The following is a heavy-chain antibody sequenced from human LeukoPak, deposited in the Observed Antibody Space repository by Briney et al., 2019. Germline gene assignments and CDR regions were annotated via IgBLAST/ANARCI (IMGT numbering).Heavy chain of an antibody. CDR2: IHTSGST. CDR3: ARDRYYYDSSGYYQLDY. J-gene: IGHJ4*02. D-gene: IGHD3-22*01. Sequence: PSETLSLTCTVSSGSISSYYWSWIRQPAGKGLEWIGRIHTSGSTNYNPSLKSRVTMSVDTSKNQFSLKLSSVTAADTAVYYCARDRYYYDSSGYYQLDYWGQGTLVTVSS. CDR1: SGSISSYY. V-gene: IGHV4-4*07.